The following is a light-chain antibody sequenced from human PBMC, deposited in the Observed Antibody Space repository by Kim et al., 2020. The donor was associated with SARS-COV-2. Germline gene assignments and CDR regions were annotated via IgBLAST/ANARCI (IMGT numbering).Light chain of an antibody. V-gene: IGLV3-19*01. CDR2: GKN. CDR1: SLRSYY. J-gene: IGLJ3*02. CDR3: NSRDSSGNLLV. Sequence: ALGQTVRITCKGDSLRSYYASWYQQKPGQAPVRVIYGKNNRPSGIPDRFSGSSSGNTASLTITGAQAEDEADYYCNSRDSSGNLLVFGGGTKLTVL.